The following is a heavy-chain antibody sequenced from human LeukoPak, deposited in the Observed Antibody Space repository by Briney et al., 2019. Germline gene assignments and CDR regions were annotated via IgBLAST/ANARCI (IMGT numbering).Heavy chain of an antibody. D-gene: IGHD3-9*01. J-gene: IGHJ4*02. V-gene: IGHV3-23*01. CDR2: ISGSGGST. CDR3: AKVRYFDSPFDY. CDR1: GFTFSSYG. Sequence: GGTLRLSCAASGFTFSSYGMSWVRQAPGKGLEWVSAISGSGGSTYYADSVKGRFTISRDNSKNTLYLQMNSLRAEDTAVYYCAKVRYFDSPFDYWGQGTLVTVSS.